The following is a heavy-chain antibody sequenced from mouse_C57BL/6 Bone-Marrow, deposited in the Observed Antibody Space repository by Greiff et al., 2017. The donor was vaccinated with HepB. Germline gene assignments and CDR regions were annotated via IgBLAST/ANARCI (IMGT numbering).Heavy chain of an antibody. CDR2: ISDGGSYT. V-gene: IGHV5-4*01. CDR3: AREDYGSSYDYAMDY. D-gene: IGHD1-1*01. J-gene: IGHJ4*01. Sequence: EVKLVESGGGLVKPGGSLKLSCAASGFTFSSYAMSWVRQTPEKRLEWVATISDGGSYTSYPDNVKGRFTITRDNAKKNLYLQMSHLKSEDTAMYYCAREDYGSSYDYAMDYWGQGTSVTVSS. CDR1: GFTFSSYA.